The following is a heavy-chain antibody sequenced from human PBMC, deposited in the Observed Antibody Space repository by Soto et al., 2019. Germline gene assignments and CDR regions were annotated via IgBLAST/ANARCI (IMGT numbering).Heavy chain of an antibody. Sequence: GASVKVSCKASGFTFTSSAVQWVRQARGQRLEWIGWIVVGSGNTNYAQKFQERVTITRDMSTSTAYMELSSLRSEDTAVYYCAAAFSVVVAATLWGQGTLVTVSS. V-gene: IGHV1-58*01. D-gene: IGHD2-15*01. CDR3: AAAFSVVVAATL. J-gene: IGHJ4*02. CDR1: GFTFTSSA. CDR2: IVVGSGNT.